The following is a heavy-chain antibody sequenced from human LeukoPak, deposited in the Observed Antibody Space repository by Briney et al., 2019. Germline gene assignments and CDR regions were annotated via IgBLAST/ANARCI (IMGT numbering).Heavy chain of an antibody. V-gene: IGHV4-34*01. Sequence: PSETLSLTCAVYGGSFNNYYWSWIRQPPGKGLEWIGEVNHSGFTNYNPSFKSRLTISVDTSKDQFSLKLSSVTAADTAVYYCARNADDSSSYPYFDYWGQGTLVTVSS. CDR1: GGSFNNYY. J-gene: IGHJ4*02. CDR2: VNHSGFT. D-gene: IGHD3-22*01. CDR3: ARNADDSSSYPYFDY.